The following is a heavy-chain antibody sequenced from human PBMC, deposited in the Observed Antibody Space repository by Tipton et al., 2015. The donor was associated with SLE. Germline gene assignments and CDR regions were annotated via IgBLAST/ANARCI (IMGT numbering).Heavy chain of an antibody. CDR2: FYHSGST. D-gene: IGHD2-15*01. CDR3: ARVVANGGTDF. J-gene: IGHJ4*01. CDR1: GYSISSGYY. V-gene: IGHV4-38-2*02. Sequence: TLSLTCNVSGYSISSGYYWGWIRQFPGKGLEWIGSFYHSGSTYYNPSLKSRVTISLDTSKNQFSLSLRFVSAADTAIYYCARVVANGGTDFWGRGTLVTVSS.